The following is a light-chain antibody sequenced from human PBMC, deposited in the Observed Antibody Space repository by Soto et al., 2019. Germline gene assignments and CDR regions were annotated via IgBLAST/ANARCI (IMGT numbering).Light chain of an antibody. CDR1: QGISSH. CDR3: QQYFSYPLT. V-gene: IGKV1-8*01. Sequence: AIRMTQSPSSFSASTGDRVTITCRASQGISSHLAWYQVKPGKDPRLLIYTASYLESGVPSRFSGSGAWTDFTLALSSLQSEDFAVHYCQQYFSYPLTFVGGTKVEIK. CDR2: TAS. J-gene: IGKJ4*01.